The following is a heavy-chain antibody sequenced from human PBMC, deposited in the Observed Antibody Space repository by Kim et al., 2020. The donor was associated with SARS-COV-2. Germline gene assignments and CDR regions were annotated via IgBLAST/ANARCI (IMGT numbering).Heavy chain of an antibody. Sequence: GGSLRLSCAASGFTFSSYAMHWVRQAPGKGLEWVAVISYDGSNKYYADSVKGRFTISRDNSKNTLYLQMNSLRAEDTAVYYCARDWGNYYDSSGYFTLGYWGQGTLVTVSS. CDR1: GFTFSSYA. V-gene: IGHV3-30*04. CDR3: ARDWGNYYDSSGYFTLGY. D-gene: IGHD3-22*01. CDR2: ISYDGSNK. J-gene: IGHJ4*02.